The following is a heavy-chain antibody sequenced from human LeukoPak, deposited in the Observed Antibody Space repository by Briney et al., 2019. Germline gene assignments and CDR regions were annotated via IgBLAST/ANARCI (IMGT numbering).Heavy chain of an antibody. CDR3: VKSSGTNDYGMDA. J-gene: IGHJ6*02. D-gene: IGHD3-10*01. CDR1: GFTFNRCG. Sequence: GRALRLSCAASGFTFNRCGMHGVGQARGKGLEWAAVITNDGRRQYYTDSVNGRFTISRDNSENTLSLQMNSLRDEDTAVYYCVKSSGTNDYGMDAWGQGTTVTAPS. CDR2: ITNDGRRQ. V-gene: IGHV3-30*18.